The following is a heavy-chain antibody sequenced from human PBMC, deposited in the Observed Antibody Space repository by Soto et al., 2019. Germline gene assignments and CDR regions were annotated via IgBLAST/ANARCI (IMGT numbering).Heavy chain of an antibody. V-gene: IGHV2-5*01. D-gene: IGHD6-6*01. CDR3: AHRRWMAIVARPGASWFDP. J-gene: IGHJ5*02. CDR2: IYWNDDK. Sequence: KSGPTLVNPIQTLTLTCTISGFSLSTSGVGVGWIRQPPGKALEWLALIYWNDDKRYSPSLKSRLTITKDTSKNQVVLTMTNMDPVDTATYYCAHRRWMAIVARPGASWFDPWGQGTLVTVSS. CDR1: GFSLSTSGVG.